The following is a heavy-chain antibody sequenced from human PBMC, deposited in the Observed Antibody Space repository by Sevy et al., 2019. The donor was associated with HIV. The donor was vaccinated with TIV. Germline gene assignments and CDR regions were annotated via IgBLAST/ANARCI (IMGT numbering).Heavy chain of an antibody. CDR1: GFSFSDHR. D-gene: IGHD3-16*01. Sequence: GGSLRLSCVGSGFSFSDHRMHGVRQAPCKGLEWMAVISYDGRNTKYKADSVKGRFTISRDNSKNTLYLQMNSLRAEDTAIYYCARDRGEILSSAFDYWGQGTLVTVSS. V-gene: IGHV3-30*03. CDR3: ARDRGEILSSAFDY. J-gene: IGHJ4*02. CDR2: ISYDGRNTK.